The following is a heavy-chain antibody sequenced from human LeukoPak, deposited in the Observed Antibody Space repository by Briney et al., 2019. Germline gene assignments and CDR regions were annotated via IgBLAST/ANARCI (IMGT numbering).Heavy chain of an antibody. CDR2: IYHSGSI. D-gene: IGHD6-13*01. CDR1: GGSISIGGYY. Sequence: PSQTLSLTCTVSGGSISIGGYYWGWVRQPRGRGLERIGYIYHSGSIYYDPSLMSRVTISVDSYKNQFSLKLSSVTAADTAVYYCARAYSSSWYTSGAFDIWGQGTMVTVSS. CDR3: ARAYSSSWYTSGAFDI. V-gene: IGHV4-30-2*01. J-gene: IGHJ3*02.